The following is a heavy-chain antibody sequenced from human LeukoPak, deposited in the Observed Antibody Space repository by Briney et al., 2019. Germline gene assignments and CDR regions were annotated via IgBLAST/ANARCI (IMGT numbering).Heavy chain of an antibody. Sequence: PSETLSLTCTVSGGSISSHYWSWLRQPPGKGLEWIGYIYYSGSTNYTPSLKSRVTISVDTSKNQFSLKLSSVTAADTAVYYCARSFGGSGYSSRLYEIYYWGQGTLVTVSS. CDR1: GGSISSHY. V-gene: IGHV4-59*11. CDR3: ARSFGGSGYSSRLYEIYY. J-gene: IGHJ4*02. D-gene: IGHD6-13*01. CDR2: IYYSGST.